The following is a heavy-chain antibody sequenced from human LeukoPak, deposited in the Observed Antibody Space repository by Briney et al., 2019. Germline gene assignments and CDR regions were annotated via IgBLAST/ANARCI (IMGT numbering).Heavy chain of an antibody. Sequence: GGSLRLSCAASGFTFSSYAMSWVRQAPGKGLEWVSGIRGSGDITYYADSVKGRFTISRDNFKNTLYLQMNSLRAEDTAVYYCAKTRIVCTSVSCPAGGFDYWGHGTLVAVSS. D-gene: IGHD2-2*01. CDR2: IRGSGDIT. J-gene: IGHJ4*01. CDR3: AKTRIVCTSVSCPAGGFDY. V-gene: IGHV3-23*01. CDR1: GFTFSSYA.